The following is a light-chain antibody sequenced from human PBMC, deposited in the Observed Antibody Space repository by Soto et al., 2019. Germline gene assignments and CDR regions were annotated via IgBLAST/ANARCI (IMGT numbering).Light chain of an antibody. CDR2: EVS. CDR1: SSDVGGYNF. Sequence: QSGLTQPASVSGSPGQSITISCTGTSSDVGGYNFVAWYQHHPGKAPKVMIYEVSNRPSGVSNRFSGSKSGNTASLTISGLQAEDDADYYCSSYTSSSTLVFGGGNKLTVL. V-gene: IGLV2-14*01. CDR3: SSYTSSSTLV. J-gene: IGLJ2*01.